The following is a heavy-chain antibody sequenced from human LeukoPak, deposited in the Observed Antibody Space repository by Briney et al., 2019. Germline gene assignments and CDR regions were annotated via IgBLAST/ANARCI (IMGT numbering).Heavy chain of an antibody. CDR3: AKESSGWSSWFDP. J-gene: IGHJ5*02. CDR2: IRYDGSNK. Sequence: PGGSLRLSCGASGFTFSSYGMHWVRQAPGKGLEWVAFIRYDGSNKFYADSVKGRFTISRDNSKNTLSLQMNSLRAEDTAVYYCAKESSGWSSWFDPWGQGTLVTVSS. CDR1: GFTFSSYG. D-gene: IGHD6-19*01. V-gene: IGHV3-30*02.